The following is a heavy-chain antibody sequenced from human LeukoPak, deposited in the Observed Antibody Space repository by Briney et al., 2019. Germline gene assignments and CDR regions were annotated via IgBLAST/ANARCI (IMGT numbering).Heavy chain of an antibody. V-gene: IGHV4-30-4*01. CDR1: GGSISSGDYY. J-gene: IGHJ5*02. CDR2: IYYSGST. D-gene: IGHD3-10*01. CDR3: ARSQGGYGSGRGWFDP. Sequence: SQTLSLTCTVSGGSISSGDYYWSWIRQPPGKGLEWIGYIYYSGSTYYNPSLKSRVTISVDTFNNQFSLQLTSVTAADTAVYYCARSQGGYGSGRGWFDPWGQGTLVTVSS.